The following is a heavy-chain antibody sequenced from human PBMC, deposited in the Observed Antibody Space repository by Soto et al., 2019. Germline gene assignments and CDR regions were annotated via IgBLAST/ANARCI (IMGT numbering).Heavy chain of an antibody. J-gene: IGHJ4*02. D-gene: IGHD3-10*01. V-gene: IGHV3-23*01. CDR3: ASIARCIGAGSYSFAY. Sequence: EVQLLESGGGLVQPGGSLRLSCAASGFTFNTYAMSWVRQAPGKGLEWVSAISTSGSSTYYADSVKGRFTISRDNSETTLYLPLIGLRAEYTGVYYCASIARCIGAGSYSFAYWGQGERVTVSS. CDR1: GFTFNTYA. CDR2: ISTSGSST.